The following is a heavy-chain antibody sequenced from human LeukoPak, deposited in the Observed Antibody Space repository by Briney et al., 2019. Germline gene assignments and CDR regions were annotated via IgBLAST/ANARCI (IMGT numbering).Heavy chain of an antibody. D-gene: IGHD3-16*02. CDR2: INHSGST. CDR3: ARGITFGEVIGHESYYFDY. V-gene: IGHV4-34*01. Sequence: SETLSLTCAVYGGSFSGYYWSWIRQPPGKGLEWIGEINHSGSTNYNPSLKSRVTISVDTSKNQFSLKLSSVTAADTAVYYCARGITFGEVIGHESYYFDYWGQGTLVTVSS. CDR1: GGSFSGYY. J-gene: IGHJ4*02.